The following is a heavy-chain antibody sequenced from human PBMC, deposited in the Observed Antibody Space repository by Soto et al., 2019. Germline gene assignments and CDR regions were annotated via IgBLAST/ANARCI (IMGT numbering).Heavy chain of an antibody. CDR3: ARGAAYYATRAYLSSDP. J-gene: IGHJ5*02. D-gene: IGHD3-3*01. CDR2: VHYSVST. V-gene: IGHV4-59*01. CDR1: GGSWRKCC. Sequence: ASEAWCVRWSGSGGSWRKCCWLWFRHPPGKGLEWVGHVHYSVSTNYSPSLNTRATISLDTSKTQLYLNPRSVTAADTAMYFCARGAAYYATRAYLSSDPWGQR.